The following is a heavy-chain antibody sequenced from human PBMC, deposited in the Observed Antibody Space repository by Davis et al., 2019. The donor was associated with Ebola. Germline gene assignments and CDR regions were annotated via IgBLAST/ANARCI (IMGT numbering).Heavy chain of an antibody. CDR2: ISSSTSYI. J-gene: IGHJ4*02. D-gene: IGHD5-12*01. CDR1: GFTFSSYA. Sequence: GESLKISCAASGFTFSSYAMHWVRQAPGKGLEWVSSISSSTSYIYYADSVKGRFTISRDNAKNSMSLQMNSLRVEDTAVYYCVRAAGSGYYWVDWGQGTLVTVSS. V-gene: IGHV3-21*01. CDR3: VRAAGSGYYWVD.